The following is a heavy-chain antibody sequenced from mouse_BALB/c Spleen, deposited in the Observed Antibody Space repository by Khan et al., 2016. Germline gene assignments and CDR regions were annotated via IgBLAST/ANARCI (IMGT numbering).Heavy chain of an antibody. CDR2: IDPSDSET. CDR3: ARGGWLRAMDY. Sequence: QVQLQQSGAELVKPGAPVKLSCKASGYTFTSYWMNWVKQRPGRGLEWIGRIDPSDSETHYNQKFKDKATLTVDKSSSTAYIQLSSLTSEDSAVYYCARGGWLRAMDYLGQGSSVTVSS. D-gene: IGHD2-3*01. CDR1: GYTFTSYW. J-gene: IGHJ4*01. V-gene: IGHV1-69*02.